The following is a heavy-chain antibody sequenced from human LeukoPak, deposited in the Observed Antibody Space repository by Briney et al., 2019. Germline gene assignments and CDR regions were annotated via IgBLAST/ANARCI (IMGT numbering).Heavy chain of an antibody. CDR1: GFPFSSYW. V-gene: IGHV3-7*01. CDR3: AKDRFGELFYFDY. CDR2: IKQDGSKK. Sequence: TGGSLRLSCVASGFPFSSYWMTWVRQAPGKGLEWVANIKQDGSKKSYVDSVKGRFTISRDNAKNSLYLQMNSLRAEDTAIYYCAKDRFGELFYFDYWGQGTLVTVSS. D-gene: IGHD3-10*01. J-gene: IGHJ4*02.